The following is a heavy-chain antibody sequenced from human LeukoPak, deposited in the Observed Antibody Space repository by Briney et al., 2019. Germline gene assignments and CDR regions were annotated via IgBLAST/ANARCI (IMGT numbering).Heavy chain of an antibody. J-gene: IGHJ3*02. D-gene: IGHD4-17*01. Sequence: QPGGSLRLSCAASGFTVSSNYMSWVRQAPGKGLEWVSVIYSGGSTYYADSVKGRFTISRDNSKNTLYLQMNSLRAEDTAVYYCARDPSSSPDYGDYNAFDIWGQGTMVTVSS. CDR2: IYSGGST. V-gene: IGHV3-66*01. CDR1: GFTVSSNY. CDR3: ARDPSSSPDYGDYNAFDI.